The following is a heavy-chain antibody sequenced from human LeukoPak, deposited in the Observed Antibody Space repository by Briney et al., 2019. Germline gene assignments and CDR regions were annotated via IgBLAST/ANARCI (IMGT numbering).Heavy chain of an antibody. J-gene: IGHJ6*02. CDR2: MNLNSGNT. CDR3: VRGDYNYYGMDV. CDR1: GYTFTGYY. V-gene: IGHV1-8*02. Sequence: ASVKVSCKASGYTFTGYYMHWVRQAPGQGLEWMGWMNLNSGNTGYAQNFQGRVTMTRNTSISTAYMELSSLRSEDTAVYYCVRGDYNYYGMDVWGQGTTVTVSS.